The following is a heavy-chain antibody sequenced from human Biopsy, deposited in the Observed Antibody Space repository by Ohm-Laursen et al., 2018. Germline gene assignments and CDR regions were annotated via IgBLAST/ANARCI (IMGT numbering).Heavy chain of an antibody. D-gene: IGHD5-24*01. V-gene: IGHV3-21*01. CDR3: ARGPSGVATIG. J-gene: IGHJ4*02. CDR2: ISSRSSDI. Sequence: GSLRLSCAASGFTVYNNYMTWVRQAPGKGLEWVSSISSRSSDIYYADSVKGRFTISRDSSKNTLYPQMNSLRVEDTAVYYCARGPSGVATIGRGQGTLVTVSS. CDR1: GFTVYNNY.